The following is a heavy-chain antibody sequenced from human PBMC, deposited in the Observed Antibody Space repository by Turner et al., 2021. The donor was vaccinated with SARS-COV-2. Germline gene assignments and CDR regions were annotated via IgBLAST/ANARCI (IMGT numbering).Heavy chain of an antibody. V-gene: IGHV4-39*01. Sequence: QLQLQESGPGLVKHSETLSLTCTVSGGSISSSSYYWGWIRQPPGKGLEGIGSIDYSGITYYNPSLKSRVTISVDTSKNQFYLKLSSVTAADTAVYYCARLPVGYYGSGSYYHYGMDVWGQGTTVTVSS. CDR1: GGSISSSSYY. CDR3: ARLPVGYYGSGSYYHYGMDV. CDR2: IDYSGIT. D-gene: IGHD3-10*01. J-gene: IGHJ6*02.